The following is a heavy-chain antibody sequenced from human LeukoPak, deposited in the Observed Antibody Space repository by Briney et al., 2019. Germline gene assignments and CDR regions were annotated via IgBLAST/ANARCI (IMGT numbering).Heavy chain of an antibody. D-gene: IGHD3-3*01. Sequence: SETLSLTCAVSGYSISSGYYWGWIRQPPGKGLEWIGSIYHSGSTYYNPSLKSRVTISVDTSKNQFSLKLSSVTAADTAVYYCAGAFGGYDFWGGLEGGQGTLVTVSS. CDR3: AGAFGGYDFWGGLE. V-gene: IGHV4-38-2*01. J-gene: IGHJ4*02. CDR1: GYSISSGYY. CDR2: IYHSGST.